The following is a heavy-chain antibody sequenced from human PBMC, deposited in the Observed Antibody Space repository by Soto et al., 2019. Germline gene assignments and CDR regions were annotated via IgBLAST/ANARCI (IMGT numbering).Heavy chain of an antibody. CDR2: IYPGDSDT. V-gene: IGHV5-51*01. J-gene: IGHJ3*02. CDR3: AIITIFGVVSPDAFGI. D-gene: IGHD3-3*01. Sequence: PGESLKISCKGSGYSFTSYWIGWVRQMPGKGLEWMGIIYPGDSDTRYSPSFQGQVTISADKSISTAYLQWSSLKASDTAMYYCAIITIFGVVSPDAFGIWGQGTMVTVS. CDR1: GYSFTSYW.